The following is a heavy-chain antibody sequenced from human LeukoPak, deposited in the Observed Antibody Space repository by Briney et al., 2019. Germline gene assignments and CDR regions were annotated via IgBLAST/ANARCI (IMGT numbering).Heavy chain of an antibody. V-gene: IGHV4-61*02. J-gene: IGHJ4*02. CDR1: GGSISSGSYY. Sequence: SETLSLTCTVSGGSISSGSYYWSWIRQPAGKGLEWIGRIYTSGSTNYNPSLKSRVTISVDTSKNQFSLKLSSVTAADTAVYYCAITYDFWSGYSRPDYWGQGTLVTVSS. D-gene: IGHD3-3*01. CDR3: AITYDFWSGYSRPDY. CDR2: IYTSGST.